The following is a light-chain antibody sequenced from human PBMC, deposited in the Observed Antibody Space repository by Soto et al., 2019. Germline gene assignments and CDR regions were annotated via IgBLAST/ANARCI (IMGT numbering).Light chain of an antibody. CDR3: QQYGSSLT. Sequence: DIVMTQSPDSLAVSLGERATINCKSSQSILSGSDDKNFLAWYQHKPGQPPRLLLYWASTRDSGVPDRFSGSGSGTDFTLTISSLQAEDVATYYCQQYGSSLTFGGGTKVEIK. CDR1: QSILSGSDDKNF. CDR2: WAS. V-gene: IGKV4-1*01. J-gene: IGKJ4*01.